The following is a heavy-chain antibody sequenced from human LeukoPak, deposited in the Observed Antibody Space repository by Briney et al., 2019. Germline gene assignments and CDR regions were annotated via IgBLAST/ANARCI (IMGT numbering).Heavy chain of an antibody. CDR1: GFTFSSYA. CDR2: ISGSDGST. V-gene: IGHV3-23*01. CDR3: AKEVAFYSSGPFDY. J-gene: IGHJ4*02. Sequence: GGSLRLSCAASGFTFSSYAMSWVRQAPGKGLGWVSAISGSDGSTYYADSVKGRFTISRDNSKNTLYLQMNSLRAEDTAVYYCAKEVAFYSSGPFDYWGQGTLVTVSS. D-gene: IGHD6-19*01.